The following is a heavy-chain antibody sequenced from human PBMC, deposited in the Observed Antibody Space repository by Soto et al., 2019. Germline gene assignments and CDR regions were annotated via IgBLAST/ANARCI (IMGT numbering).Heavy chain of an antibody. V-gene: IGHV4-59*01. CDR3: ARYRIAAAGTRWFDP. Sequence: AETLSLTCTVSSGSISSYYWSWIRQPPGRGLEWIGYIYYSGSTNYNPSLKSRVTISVDTSKNQFSLKLSSVTAADTAVYYCARYRIAAAGTRWFDPWGKGTQVTISS. CDR2: IYYSGST. D-gene: IGHD6-13*01. CDR1: SGSISSYY. J-gene: IGHJ5*02.